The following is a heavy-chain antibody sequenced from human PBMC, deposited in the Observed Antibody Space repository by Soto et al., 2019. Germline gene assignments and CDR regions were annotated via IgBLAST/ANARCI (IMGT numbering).Heavy chain of an antibody. CDR2: INHSGST. V-gene: IGHV4-34*01. CDR1: GGSFSGYY. CDR3: ARGEYRMDV. Sequence: QVQLQQWGAGLLKPSETLSLTCAVYGGSFSGYYWSWIRQPPGKGLEWIGEINHSGSTNYNPSLKXRXTXSVDTSKNQFSLKLSSVTAADTAVYYCARGEYRMDVWGQGTTVTVSS. J-gene: IGHJ6*02.